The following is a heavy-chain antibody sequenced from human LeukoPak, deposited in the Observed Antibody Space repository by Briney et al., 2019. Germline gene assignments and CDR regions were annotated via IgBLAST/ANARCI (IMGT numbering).Heavy chain of an antibody. V-gene: IGHV3-23*01. Sequence: GGSLRLSCVGSGFTFRSHAMSWVRQAPEKGLEFVSGIYENGGTTYYADSVKGRFSISRDNSKNTLYLQMNSLRAEDTAVYYCAKDLAYDSSGYNYYYYYGMDVWGQGTTVTVSS. CDR1: GFTFRSHA. D-gene: IGHD3-22*01. J-gene: IGHJ6*02. CDR3: AKDLAYDSSGYNYYYYYGMDV. CDR2: IYENGGTT.